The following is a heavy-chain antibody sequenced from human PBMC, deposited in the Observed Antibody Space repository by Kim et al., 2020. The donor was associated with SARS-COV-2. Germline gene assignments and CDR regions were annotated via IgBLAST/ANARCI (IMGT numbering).Heavy chain of an antibody. CDR3: ARDRGIAVPKYYFDY. CDR2: INPSGGST. CDR1: GYTFTSCY. D-gene: IGHD6-19*01. J-gene: IGHJ4*02. V-gene: IGHV1-46*01. Sequence: ASVKVSCKASGYTFTSCYMHWVRQAPGQGLEWMGIINPSGGSTSYAQKFQGRVTMTRDTSTSTVYMELSSLRSEDTAVYYCARDRGIAVPKYYFDYWGQGTLVTVSS.